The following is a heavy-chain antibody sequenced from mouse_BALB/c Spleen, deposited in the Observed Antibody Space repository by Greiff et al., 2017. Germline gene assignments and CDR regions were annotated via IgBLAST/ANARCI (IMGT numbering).Heavy chain of an antibody. V-gene: IGHV5-17*02. D-gene: IGHD1-1*01. CDR3: ARSPIYYYGSSLDY. CDR2: ISSGSSTI. CDR1: GFTFSSFG. Sequence: EVKLMESGGGLVQPGGSRKLSCAASGFTFSSFGMHWVRQAPEKGLEWVAYISSGSSTIYYADTVKGRFTISRDNPKNTLFLQMTSLRSEDTAMYYCARSPIYYYGSSLDYWGQGTTLTVSS. J-gene: IGHJ2*01.